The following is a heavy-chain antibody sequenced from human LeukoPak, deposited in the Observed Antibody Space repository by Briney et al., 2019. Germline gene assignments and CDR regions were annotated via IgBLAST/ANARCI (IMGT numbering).Heavy chain of an antibody. CDR2: ISGSGGRT. J-gene: IGHJ4*02. CDR1: GFTFTTYA. CDR3: AIGPPYGGYSD. D-gene: IGHD5-12*01. V-gene: IGHV3-23*01. Sequence: QPGGSLRLSCAASGFTFTTYAMTWVRQAPGKGPEWVSSISGSGGRTYYADSLKGRFTISRDNSKNTLFLQMNSLRPEDTAVYYCAIGPPYGGYSDWGQGTLVTVSS.